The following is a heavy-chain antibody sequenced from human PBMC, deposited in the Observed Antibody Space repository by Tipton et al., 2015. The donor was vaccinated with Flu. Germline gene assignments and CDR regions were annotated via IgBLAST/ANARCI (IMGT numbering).Heavy chain of an antibody. CDR1: GFTFSSFS. V-gene: IGHV3-21*01. CDR3: ARETVQGPTTTVDY. J-gene: IGHJ4*02. D-gene: IGHD1-26*01. Sequence: SLRLSCAASGFTFSSFSMNWVRRAPGKGLEWVSSIGRSSEYTYYADSVKGRFTVSRDNAKNSLYLQMNSLRVEDTAVYYCARETVQGPTTTVDYWGQGTLVTVSS. CDR2: IGRSSEYT.